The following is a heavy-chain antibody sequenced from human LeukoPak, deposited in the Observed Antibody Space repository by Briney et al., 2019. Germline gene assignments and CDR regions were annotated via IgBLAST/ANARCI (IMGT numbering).Heavy chain of an antibody. D-gene: IGHD3-16*02. CDR1: GFTLTTYA. Sequence: PGGSLRLSCAASGFTLTTYAMHWVRQAPGKGLEWVAMFSYDGSIRYNADSVQGRFTISRDTSQNTLDLQMDSLRPDDTALYYCARGYRPYDDAFDIWGHGTLVTVSS. CDR2: FSYDGSIR. V-gene: IGHV3-30*01. J-gene: IGHJ3*02. CDR3: ARGYRPYDDAFDI.